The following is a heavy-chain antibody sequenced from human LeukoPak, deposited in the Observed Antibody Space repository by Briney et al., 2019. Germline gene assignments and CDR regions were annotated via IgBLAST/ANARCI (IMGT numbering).Heavy chain of an antibody. CDR2: IYSSGAT. Sequence: SETLSLTCTVSGGSISGYYWSWIRQPPGKGLQWIGYIYSSGATNYNPSLNSRVTISVDTSKNQFSLKVTSVTAADTAVYYCARGGSSGYDPFDYWGQGTLVIVSS. J-gene: IGHJ4*02. CDR1: GGSISGYY. CDR3: ARGGSSGYDPFDY. D-gene: IGHD5-12*01. V-gene: IGHV4-59*01.